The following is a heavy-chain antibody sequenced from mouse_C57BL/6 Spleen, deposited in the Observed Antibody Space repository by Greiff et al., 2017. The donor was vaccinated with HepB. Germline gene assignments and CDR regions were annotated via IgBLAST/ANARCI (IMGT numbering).Heavy chain of an antibody. Sequence: EVQLQQSGPVLVKPGASVKMSCKASGYTFTDYYMNWVKQSHGKSLEWIGVINPYNGGTSYNQKFKGKATLTVDKSSSTAYMELNSLTSEDSAVYYCARGPGSPWFAYWGQGTLVTVSA. D-gene: IGHD1-1*01. J-gene: IGHJ3*01. CDR2: INPYNGGT. CDR3: ARGPGSPWFAY. V-gene: IGHV1-19*01. CDR1: GYTFTDYY.